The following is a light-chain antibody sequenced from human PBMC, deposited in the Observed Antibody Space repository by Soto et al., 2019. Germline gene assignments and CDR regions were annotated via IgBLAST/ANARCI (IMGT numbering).Light chain of an antibody. J-gene: IGKJ2*01. V-gene: IGKV1-5*01. CDR2: DAS. CDR1: QSIRNW. Sequence: DIQMTQSPSTLSASVGDRVTITCRASQSIRNWLAWYQQTPGKAPKLLIYDASTLEGGVPSRFSGSGSGTLFTLTISSLQADDFATYYCQQYASYPMYTFGQGTQLE. CDR3: QQYASYPMYT.